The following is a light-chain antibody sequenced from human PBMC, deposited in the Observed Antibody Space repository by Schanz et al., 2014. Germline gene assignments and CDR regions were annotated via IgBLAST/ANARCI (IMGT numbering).Light chain of an antibody. J-gene: IGLJ3*02. CDR1: SSDVGGYNY. Sequence: QSALTQPRSVSGSPGQSVTISCTGTSSDVGGYNYVSWYQQHPGKAPKLMIYDVNKRPSGVPDRFSGSKSGNTASLTVSGLQAEDEADYYCWSYAGDNTLRFGGGTKLTVL. CDR3: WSYAGDNTLR. CDR2: DVN. V-gene: IGLV2-11*01.